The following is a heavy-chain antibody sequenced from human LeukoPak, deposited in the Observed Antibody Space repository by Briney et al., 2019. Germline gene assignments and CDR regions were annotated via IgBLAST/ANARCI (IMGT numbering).Heavy chain of an antibody. CDR1: GLPFSVYG. D-gene: IGHD2-8*01. J-gene: IGHJ4*02. Sequence: KLGGSLRLSCAASGLPFSVYGIHWVRQAAGKGLEWVALIAYDGNKKHYADSVKGRFTISRDNSKNTVYLQMNSLKFEDTAIYYCAKDITYGDKAEYIDYWGQGTLVTVSS. V-gene: IGHV3-30*18. CDR2: IAYDGNKK. CDR3: AKDITYGDKAEYIDY.